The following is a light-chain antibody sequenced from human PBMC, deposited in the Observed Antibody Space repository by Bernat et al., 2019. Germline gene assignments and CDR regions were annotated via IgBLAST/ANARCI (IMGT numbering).Light chain of an antibody. V-gene: IGLV6-57*01. CDR1: GGSITTNY. CDR3: HSYDILKQV. CDR2: KDN. J-gene: IGLJ3*02. Sequence: NFILTQPHSVSESPGKTVTISCTRSGGSITTNYVQWYQQRPGSSPTSVIYKDNQRSSGVPDRFSGSIDGTSNSAFLTISGLKTEDEADYICHSYDILKQVFGGGTKLTVL.